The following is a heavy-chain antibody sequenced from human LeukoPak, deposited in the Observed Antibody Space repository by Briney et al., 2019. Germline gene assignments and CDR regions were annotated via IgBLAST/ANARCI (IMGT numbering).Heavy chain of an antibody. CDR2: MNPNSGNT. CDR1: GYTFTSYD. V-gene: IGHV1-8*01. D-gene: IGHD1-1*01. J-gene: IGHJ4*02. Sequence: ASVKVSCKASGYTFTSYDINWVRQATGQGLEWMGWMNPNSGNTGYAQKFQGRVTMTRNTSISTAYTELSSLRSEDTAVYYCAVGGATGTTGDYFDYWGQGTLVTVSS. CDR3: AVGGATGTTGDYFDY.